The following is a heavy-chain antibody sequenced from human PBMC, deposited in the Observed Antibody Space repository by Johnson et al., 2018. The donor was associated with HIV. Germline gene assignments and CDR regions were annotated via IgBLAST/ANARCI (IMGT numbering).Heavy chain of an antibody. J-gene: IGHJ3*02. CDR3: ARAGSSSSGPRAFDI. CDR2: IRYDGSNK. Sequence: QVQLVESGGGVVQPGGSLRLSCAASGFTFSSYGMHWVRQAPGKGLEWVAFIRYDGSNKYYADSVTGRFTISRDNSKNTLYLQMNSRRAEDTAVYYCARAGSSSSGPRAFDIWGQGTMVTVSS. CDR1: GFTFSSYG. V-gene: IGHV3-30*02. D-gene: IGHD6-6*01.